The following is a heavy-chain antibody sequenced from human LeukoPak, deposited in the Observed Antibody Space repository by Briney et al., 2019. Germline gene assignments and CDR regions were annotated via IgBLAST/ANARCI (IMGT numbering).Heavy chain of an antibody. V-gene: IGHV3-23*01. CDR1: GFTFSSYA. D-gene: IGHD2-15*01. Sequence: PGGSLRLSCAASGFTFSSYAMSWVRQAPGKGLEWVSAISGSGGSTYYADSVKGRFTISRDNAKHSLSLQMNSLRAEDTAVYYCARGMGHFSGPFAHWGQGTLVTVSS. CDR2: ISGSGGST. J-gene: IGHJ4*02. CDR3: ARGMGHFSGPFAH.